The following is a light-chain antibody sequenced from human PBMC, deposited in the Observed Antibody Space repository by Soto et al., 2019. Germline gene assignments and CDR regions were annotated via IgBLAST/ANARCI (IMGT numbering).Light chain of an antibody. V-gene: IGKV1-39*01. CDR1: QSISSY. CDR2: AAS. J-gene: IGKJ5*01. Sequence: DIQMTQSPSSLSASVGDRVTITCRARQSISSYLNWYQQKPEKAPKLLIYAASSLQSGVPSRFSGSGSGTDFTITISSLQPEDIATYYCQQSYSTPITFGQGTRLEIK. CDR3: QQSYSTPIT.